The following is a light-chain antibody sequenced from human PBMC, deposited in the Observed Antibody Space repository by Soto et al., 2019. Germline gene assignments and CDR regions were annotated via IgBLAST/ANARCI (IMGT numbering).Light chain of an antibody. CDR1: SSNIGNNY. CDR3: GTWDSSLSAYV. V-gene: IGLV1-51*01. Sequence: VLTQPPSVSAAPGQKVTISCSGSSSNIGNNYVSWYQQLPGTAPKLLIYDNNKRPSGIPDRFSGSKSGTSATLGITGLQTGDEADYCCGTWDSSLSAYVFGTGTKVTVL. J-gene: IGLJ1*01. CDR2: DNN.